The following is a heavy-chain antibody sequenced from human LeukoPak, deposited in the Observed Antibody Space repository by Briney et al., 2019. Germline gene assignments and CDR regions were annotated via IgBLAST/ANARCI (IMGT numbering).Heavy chain of an antibody. D-gene: IGHD3-3*01. V-gene: IGHV1-69*05. Sequence: SVKVSCKASGGTFSSYAISWVRQAPGQGLEWMGGIIPIFGTANYAQKFQGRVTITTDESTSTAYMELSSLRSEDTAVYYCARDINYDFWSGYWGGFDYWGQGTLVTVSS. CDR2: IIPIFGTA. CDR1: GGTFSSYA. CDR3: ARDINYDFWSGYWGGFDY. J-gene: IGHJ4*02.